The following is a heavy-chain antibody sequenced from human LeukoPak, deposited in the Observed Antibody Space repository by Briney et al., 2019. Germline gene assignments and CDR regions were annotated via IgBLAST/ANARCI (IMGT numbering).Heavy chain of an antibody. D-gene: IGHD2-8*01. J-gene: IGHJ5*02. CDR1: GGSISSYY. Sequence: SETLSLTCTVSGGSISSYYWSWIRQPAGKGLEWIGRIYTSGSTNYNPSLKSRVTMSVDTSRNQFSLKLSSVTAADTAVYYCARTIELMVYAGMLDWFDPWGQGTLVTVSS. CDR3: ARTIELMVYAGMLDWFDP. CDR2: IYTSGST. V-gene: IGHV4-4*07.